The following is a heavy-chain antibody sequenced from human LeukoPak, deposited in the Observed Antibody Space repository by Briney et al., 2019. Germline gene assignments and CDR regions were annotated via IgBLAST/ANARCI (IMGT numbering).Heavy chain of an antibody. V-gene: IGHV1-69*13. D-gene: IGHD3-10*01. CDR2: IIPIFGTA. CDR3: ARTYLTMSGSPREYFDY. J-gene: IGHJ4*02. Sequence: SVKVSCKASGGTFSSYAISWVRQAPGQGLEWTGGIIPIFGTANYAQKFQGRVTITADESTSTAYMELSSLRSEDTAVYYCARTYLTMSGSPREYFDYWGQGTLVTVSS. CDR1: GGTFSSYA.